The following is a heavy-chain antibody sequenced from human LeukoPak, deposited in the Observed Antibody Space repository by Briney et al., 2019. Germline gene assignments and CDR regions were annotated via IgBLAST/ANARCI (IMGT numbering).Heavy chain of an antibody. CDR1: GFIFGTYG. Sequence: GGSLRLSCAASGFIFGTYGIHWVRQAPGKGLEWVAVIWHDGSKSYYIESMKGRLAGSKDNSRDTAHLQMDSLRAEDTAVYYCARAFGYCSSGNCYSAGTHDVFDIWGQGTTVIVSS. CDR3: ARAFGYCSSGNCYSAGTHDVFDI. J-gene: IGHJ3*02. D-gene: IGHD2-15*01. V-gene: IGHV3-33*01. CDR2: IWHDGSKS.